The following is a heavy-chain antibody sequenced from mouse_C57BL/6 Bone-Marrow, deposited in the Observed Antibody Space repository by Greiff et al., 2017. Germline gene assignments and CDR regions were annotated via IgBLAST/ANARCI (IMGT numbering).Heavy chain of an antibody. Sequence: EVLLVESGGGLVKPGGSLKLSCAASGFTFSDYGMHWVRQAPEKGLEWVSYISSGSSTIYYADTVKGRLTISRDNAKNTLFLQMTSLRSEDTAMYYCARGGAQALFDYWGQGTTLTVSS. CDR3: ARGGAQALFDY. CDR2: ISSGSSTI. V-gene: IGHV5-17*01. J-gene: IGHJ2*01. D-gene: IGHD3-2*02. CDR1: GFTFSDYG.